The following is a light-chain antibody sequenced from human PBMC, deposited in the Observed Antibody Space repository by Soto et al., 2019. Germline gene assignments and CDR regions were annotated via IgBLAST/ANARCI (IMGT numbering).Light chain of an antibody. Sequence: EIVLTQSPGTLSLSPGERATLSCRASQSVSSSYLAWYQHKPGQAPRLLIYGASSRATGIPHRFSGSGSGTDFTLTISRLEPEDFAVYSCQQYGSSPPYSFGQGTKLEIK. CDR1: QSVSSSY. CDR3: QQYGSSPPYS. CDR2: GAS. V-gene: IGKV3-20*01. J-gene: IGKJ2*01.